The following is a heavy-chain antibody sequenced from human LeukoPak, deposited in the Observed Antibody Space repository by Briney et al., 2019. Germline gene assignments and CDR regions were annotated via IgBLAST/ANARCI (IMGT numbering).Heavy chain of an antibody. CDR3: ARAGSITIFGVIIPDYYYMDV. V-gene: IGHV1-2*02. J-gene: IGHJ6*03. D-gene: IGHD3-3*01. CDR2: INPNSGGT. CDR1: GYTFTGYY. Sequence: ASVKVSCKASGYTFTGYYMHWVRQAPGQGLEWMGWINPNSGGTNYAQKFQGRVTLTRDTSISTAYMELSRLRSDDTAVYYCARAGSITIFGVIIPDYYYMDVWGKGTTVTVSS.